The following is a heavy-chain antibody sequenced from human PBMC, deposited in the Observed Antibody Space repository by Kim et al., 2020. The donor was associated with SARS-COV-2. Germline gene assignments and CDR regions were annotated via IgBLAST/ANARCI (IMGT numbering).Heavy chain of an antibody. J-gene: IGHJ4*02. D-gene: IGHD4-17*01. CDR3: ARGLTTPLNY. V-gene: IGHV4-30-2*04. CDR2: ST. Sequence: STSYNPTLKSRVTISVDTSKNQFSLKLSSVTAADTAVYYCARGLTTPLNYWGQGTLVTVSS.